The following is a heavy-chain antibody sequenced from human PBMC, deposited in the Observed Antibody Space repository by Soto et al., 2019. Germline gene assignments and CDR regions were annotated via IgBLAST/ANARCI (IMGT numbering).Heavy chain of an antibody. D-gene: IGHD3-3*01. CDR2: FHGSGNT. CDR1: GDSFSNFY. Sequence: SETLSLTCTVAGDSFSNFYWSWIRQPPGKGLEWIGYFHGSGNTGYNTSLENRVTIGLGTSANQFSLKLSSVTAADTAVYYCARDLPNGFWSVRGHSMDVWGQGTTGTVSS. J-gene: IGHJ6*02. V-gene: IGHV4-4*08. CDR3: ARDLPNGFWSVRGHSMDV.